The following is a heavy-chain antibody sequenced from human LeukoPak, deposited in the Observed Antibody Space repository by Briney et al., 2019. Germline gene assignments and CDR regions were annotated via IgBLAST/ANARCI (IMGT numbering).Heavy chain of an antibody. D-gene: IGHD5-18*01. CDR3: VSPRGFSYGYFDY. J-gene: IGHJ4*02. V-gene: IGHV4-39*01. CDR1: GGSISSSSAY. Sequence: SETVSLTCTVSGGSISSSSAYWGWIRQPPGKGLEWIGSIYYSKNTYYNPSLKSRVTISADTSKNQFSLTLGSVSATDTAVYYCVSPRGFSYGYFDYWGEGTVVTVSS. CDR2: IYYSKNT.